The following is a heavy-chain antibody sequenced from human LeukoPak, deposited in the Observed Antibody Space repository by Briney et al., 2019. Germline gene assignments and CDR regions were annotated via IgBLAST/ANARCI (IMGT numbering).Heavy chain of an antibody. D-gene: IGHD5-18*01. V-gene: IGHV1-18*01. CDR3: ARQVDTSMALPDY. CDR1: GYTFTSYG. J-gene: IGHJ4*02. Sequence: GASVKVSCKASGYTFTSYGIIWVRQAPGQGLEWMGWISAYNGNTNSAQKVQGRVTLTTDTSTSTAYMELRSLRSDDTAVYYCARQVDTSMALPDYWGQGTLVTVSS. CDR2: ISAYNGNT.